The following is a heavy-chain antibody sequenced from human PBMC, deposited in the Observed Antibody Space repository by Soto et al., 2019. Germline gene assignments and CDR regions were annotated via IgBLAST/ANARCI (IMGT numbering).Heavy chain of an antibody. Sequence: QTGGSLRLSCAASGFTFSSYAMSWVRQAPGKGLEWVSAISGSGGSTYYADSVKGRFTISRDNSKNTLYLQMNSLRAEDTAVYYCARRLAAAGPGFDYWGQGTLVTVSS. J-gene: IGHJ4*02. D-gene: IGHD6-13*01. CDR3: ARRLAAAGPGFDY. CDR2: ISGSGGST. CDR1: GFTFSSYA. V-gene: IGHV3-23*01.